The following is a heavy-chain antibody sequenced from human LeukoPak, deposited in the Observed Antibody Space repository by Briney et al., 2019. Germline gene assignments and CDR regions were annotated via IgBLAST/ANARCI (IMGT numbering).Heavy chain of an antibody. V-gene: IGHV4-34*01. CDR3: ARLMDMVLGVAAHDAFDI. D-gene: IGHD2-15*01. Sequence: SETLSLTCAVYGGSFSGYYWSWIRQPPGKGLEWIGEINHSGSTNYNPSLKSRVTISVDTSKNQFSLKLSSVTAADTAGYCCARLMDMVLGVAAHDAFDIWGQGTMVTVSS. CDR2: INHSGST. CDR1: GGSFSGYY. J-gene: IGHJ3*02.